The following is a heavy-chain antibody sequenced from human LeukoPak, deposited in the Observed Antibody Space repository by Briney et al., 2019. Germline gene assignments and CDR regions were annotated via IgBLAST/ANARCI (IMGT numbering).Heavy chain of an antibody. CDR1: GGSISSGSYY. D-gene: IGHD2-2*01. CDR2: IYTSGST. V-gene: IGHV4-61*02. CDR3: AREGTGAYCSSTSCYVIGFDP. Sequence: TLSLTCTVSGGSISSGSYYWSWIRQPAGKGLEWIGRIYTSGSTNYNPSLKSRVTISVDTSKNQFSLKLSSVTAADTAVYYCAREGTGAYCSSTSCYVIGFDPWGQGTLVTVSS. J-gene: IGHJ5*02.